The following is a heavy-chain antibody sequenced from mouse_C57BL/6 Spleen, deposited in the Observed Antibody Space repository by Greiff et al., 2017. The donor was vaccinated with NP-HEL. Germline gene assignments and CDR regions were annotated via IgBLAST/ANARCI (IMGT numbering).Heavy chain of an antibody. CDR2: INPNNGGT. CDR1: GYTFTDYY. CDR3: ARSTTVVAGDY. Sequence: EVQLQQSGPELVKPGASVKISCKASGYTFTDYYMNWVKQSHGKSLEWIGDINPNNGGTSYNQKFKGKATLTVDKSSSTAYMELRSLTSEDSAVYYCARSTTVVAGDYWGQGTTLTVSS. D-gene: IGHD1-1*01. V-gene: IGHV1-26*01. J-gene: IGHJ2*01.